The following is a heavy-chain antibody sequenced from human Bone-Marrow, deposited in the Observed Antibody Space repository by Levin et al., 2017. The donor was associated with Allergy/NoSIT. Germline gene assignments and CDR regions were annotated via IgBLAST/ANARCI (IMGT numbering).Heavy chain of an antibody. CDR2: MNSDGISI. CDR3: ASPSSAYYYDNSGYLAY. D-gene: IGHD3-22*01. J-gene: IGHJ4*02. Sequence: GGSLRLSCAASGFRFSNHWMHWVRQAPGKGLVWVSRMNSDGISISYADSVKGRFTISRDNAKNTLYLQMNGLRAEDTAVYYCASPSSAYYYDNSGYLAYWGQGSLVTVSS. V-gene: IGHV3-74*01. CDR1: GFRFSNHW.